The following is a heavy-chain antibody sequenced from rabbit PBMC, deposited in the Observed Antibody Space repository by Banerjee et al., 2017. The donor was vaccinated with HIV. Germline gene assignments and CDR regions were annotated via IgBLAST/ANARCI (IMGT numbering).Heavy chain of an antibody. J-gene: IGHJ6*01. CDR2: IYTGSGSA. V-gene: IGHV1S40*01. D-gene: IGHD8-1*01. CDR3: ARGDVVGSYYIEL. CDR1: GFSFSSGYD. Sequence: QSLEESGGGLVQPEGSLTLTCTASGFSFSSGYDMCWVRQAPGKGLEWIGCIYTGSGSAYYASWAKGRFTISKTSSTTVTLQMTSLTAADTATYFCARGDVVGSYYIELWGPGTLVTVS.